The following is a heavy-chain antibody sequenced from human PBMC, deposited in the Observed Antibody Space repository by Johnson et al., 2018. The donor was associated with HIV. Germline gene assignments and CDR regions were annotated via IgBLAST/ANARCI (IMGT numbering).Heavy chain of an antibody. Sequence: VQLVESGGGVVQPGGSLRLSCAASEFTFSNYDMHWVRQATGKGLEWVSAIGSAGDTYYPGSVKGRFTISRDNSKNTLYLQMNSLRAEDTAVYYCAKPYGSGSYDAFDIWGQGTMVTVSS. CDR3: AKPYGSGSYDAFDI. CDR2: IGSAGDT. D-gene: IGHD3-10*01. J-gene: IGHJ3*02. CDR1: EFTFSNYD. V-gene: IGHV3-13*01.